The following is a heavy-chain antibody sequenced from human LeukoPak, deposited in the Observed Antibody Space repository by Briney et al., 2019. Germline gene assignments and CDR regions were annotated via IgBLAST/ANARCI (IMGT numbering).Heavy chain of an antibody. V-gene: IGHV3-30*02. J-gene: IGHJ4*02. CDR3: AKDGSWSCTD. CDR2: IAHHGSNK. Sequence: GGSLRLSCAASGFTFSSYAIHWVRQGPGKGLEWVAYIAHHGSNKYYADSVKGRLTISRDNSKRTLYLQMNSLRADDTAVYYCAKDGSWSCTDWGQGTMVTVSS. D-gene: IGHD2-8*02. CDR1: GFTFSSYA.